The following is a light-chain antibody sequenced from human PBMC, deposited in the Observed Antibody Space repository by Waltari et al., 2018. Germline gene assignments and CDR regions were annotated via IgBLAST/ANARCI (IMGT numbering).Light chain of an antibody. Sequence: YVLTQPPSVSVAPGQTARITCAGDNFGSNSVHWYQQKPGQAPALVVYDDSDRPSGVPERFSGSHSGKTATLTISRVEAGDEADYYCQVWDSSTYVFGSGTKVTV. J-gene: IGLJ1*01. CDR2: DDS. CDR1: NFGSNS. CDR3: QVWDSSTYV. V-gene: IGLV3-21*02.